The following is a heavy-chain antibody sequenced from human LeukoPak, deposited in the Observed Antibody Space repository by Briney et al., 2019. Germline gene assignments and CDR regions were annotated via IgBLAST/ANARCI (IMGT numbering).Heavy chain of an antibody. D-gene: IGHD5-12*01. Sequence: ASVKVSCKASGGTFSSYAISWVRQAPGQGLEWMGWISAYNGNTNYAQKLQGRVTMTTDTSTSTAYMELRSLRSDDTAVYYCARALKGYEGECYWGQGTLVTVSS. CDR3: ARALKGYEGECY. J-gene: IGHJ4*02. CDR2: ISAYNGNT. V-gene: IGHV1-18*01. CDR1: GGTFSSYA.